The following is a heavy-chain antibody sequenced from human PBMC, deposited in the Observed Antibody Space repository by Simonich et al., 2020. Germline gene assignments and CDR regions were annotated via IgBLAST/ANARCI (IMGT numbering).Heavy chain of an antibody. J-gene: IGHJ4*02. Sequence: QVQLVQSGAEVKKPGASVKVSCKASGYTFTSYGISWVRQAPGQGLDWMGVNSTTHCNTNYAQYLQGRVTMTTDTSTSTAYLELRSRRSDDPAVYYCARASRGTWWYYYFDYWGQGTLVTVSS. V-gene: IGHV1-18*01. CDR3: ARASRGTWWYYYFDY. D-gene: IGHD2-15*01. CDR2: NSTTHCNT. CDR1: GYTFTSYG.